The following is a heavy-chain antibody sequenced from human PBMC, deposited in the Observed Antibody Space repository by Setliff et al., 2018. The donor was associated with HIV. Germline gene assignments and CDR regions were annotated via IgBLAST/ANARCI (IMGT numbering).Heavy chain of an antibody. CDR3: ARHRDPPGTRWIFYYYYMDL. Sequence: SETLSLTCTVSGGSISSSSHYWGWIRQPPGKGLEWIGSIYYSGSTSYNPSLSSRLTISVDTSKSHVSLRLSSVTAADTGVYYCARHRDPPGTRWIFYYYYMDLWGGGTTVTVSS. CDR2: IYYSGST. J-gene: IGHJ6*03. V-gene: IGHV4-39*01. CDR1: GGSISSSSHY. D-gene: IGHD5-12*01.